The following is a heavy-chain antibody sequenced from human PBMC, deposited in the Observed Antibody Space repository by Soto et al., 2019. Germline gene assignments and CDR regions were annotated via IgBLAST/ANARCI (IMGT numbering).Heavy chain of an antibody. CDR3: ASHYGFCSSTSCYGLGDYSQYYYYYGMDV. V-gene: IGHV4-39*01. Sequence: SETLSLTCTVSGGSISSSSYYWGWIRQPPGKGLEWIGSIYYSGSTYYNPSLKSRVTISVDTSKNQFSLKLSSVTAADTAVYYCASHYGFCSSTSCYGLGDYSQYYYYYGMDVWGQGTTVTVSS. CDR1: GGSISSSSYY. CDR2: IYYSGST. D-gene: IGHD2-2*01. J-gene: IGHJ6*02.